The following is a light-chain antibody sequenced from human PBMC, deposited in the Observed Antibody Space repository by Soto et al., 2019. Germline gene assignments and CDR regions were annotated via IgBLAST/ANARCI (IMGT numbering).Light chain of an antibody. CDR2: DVS. CDR1: SGDIGASNY. Sequence: QSVLTQPASVSGSPGQSITISCTGTSGDIGASNYVSWYQQFPDKAPKLIIYDVSDRPSGVSTRFSGSKSGNTASLTISGLQPDDEADYYCTSYRTYSGVFGTGTQLTVL. CDR3: TSYRTYSGV. J-gene: IGLJ7*01. V-gene: IGLV2-14*01.